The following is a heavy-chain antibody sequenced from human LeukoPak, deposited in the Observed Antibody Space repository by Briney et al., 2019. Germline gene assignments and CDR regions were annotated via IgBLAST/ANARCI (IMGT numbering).Heavy chain of an antibody. V-gene: IGHV3-23*01. CDR3: AKAVYADVAWGLDY. CDR1: GFTLTSYA. Sequence: PGGSLRLSCAASGFTLTSYAMSWVRQAPGKGLEWVSGISGSGSGGSTYYADSVKGRCTISRDNSKNTLYLRMSSLRAVDTAVYYCAKAVYADVAWGLDYWGQGSLVTVSS. CDR2: ISGSGSGGST. D-gene: IGHD5/OR15-5a*01. J-gene: IGHJ4*02.